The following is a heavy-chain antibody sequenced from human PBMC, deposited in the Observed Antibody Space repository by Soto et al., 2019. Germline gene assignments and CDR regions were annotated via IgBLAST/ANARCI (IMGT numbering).Heavy chain of an antibody. CDR2: MHYSGIS. J-gene: IGHJ4*02. CDR1: GGSVTSHY. Sequence: SETLSLTCSFSGGSVTSHYLTWIRQSPEKGLEWIGYMHYSGISHYNPSLKSRVTISVDRSKNQFTLQLTSVTVADTAVYYCARARRGVWLLEAYWGQGTLVTVSS. D-gene: IGHD3-22*01. V-gene: IGHV4-59*02. CDR3: ARARRGVWLLEAY.